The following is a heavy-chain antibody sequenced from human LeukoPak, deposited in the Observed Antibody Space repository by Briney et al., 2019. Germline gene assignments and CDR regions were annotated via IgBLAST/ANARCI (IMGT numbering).Heavy chain of an antibody. CDR2: IIHSGST. Sequence: KTSETLSLTCAVYGGSLSGYYWSCIREPPGEGVEWGGEIIHSGSTNYNPSLKSRVTISVDTSKNQFSLKLSSVTAADTAVYYFARGRSGIRYFGWLLRYFDYWGQRTLVTVSS. CDR1: GGSLSGYY. J-gene: IGHJ4*02. CDR3: ARGRSGIRYFGWLLRYFDY. V-gene: IGHV4-34*01. D-gene: IGHD3-9*01.